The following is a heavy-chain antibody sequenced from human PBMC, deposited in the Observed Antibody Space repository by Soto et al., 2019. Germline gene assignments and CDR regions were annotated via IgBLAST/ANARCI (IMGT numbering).Heavy chain of an antibody. Sequence: ASVKVSCKASGGTFSSYAISWVRQAPGQGLEWMGGIIPIFGTANYAQKFQGRVTITADESTSTAYMELSSLRSEDTAVYYCARDLTGTTFFLGMDVWGQGTTVTVSS. CDR1: GGTFSSYA. CDR2: IIPIFGTA. V-gene: IGHV1-69*13. D-gene: IGHD1-7*01. J-gene: IGHJ6*02. CDR3: ARDLTGTTFFLGMDV.